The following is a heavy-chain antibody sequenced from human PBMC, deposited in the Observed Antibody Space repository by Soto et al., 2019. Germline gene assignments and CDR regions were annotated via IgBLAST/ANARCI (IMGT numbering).Heavy chain of an antibody. V-gene: IGHV3-30-3*01. CDR3: ARMDGSGYYGSYFDC. Sequence: QVQLVESGGGVVQPGRSLRLSCAASGFTFSSYAMHWVRQAPGKGLEWVAIISYDGSNKYYADSVKGQFTISRDNSKCTLFLQMNCLKAEATAVYYCARMDGSGYYGSYFDCCSQGTLVAVSA. CDR2: ISYDGSNK. D-gene: IGHD3-22*01. CDR1: GFTFSSYA. J-gene: IGHJ4*02.